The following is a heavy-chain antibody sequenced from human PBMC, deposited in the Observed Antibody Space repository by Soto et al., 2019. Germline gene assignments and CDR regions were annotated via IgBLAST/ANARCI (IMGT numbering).Heavy chain of an antibody. Sequence: QVLLQESGPGLVQPSGTLSLSCVVSGVSIGSNYYWGWVRQPPGQGLEWLGDMSHIGSVNYNPSLKGRVTISMEKAQNQFSLKLNSVTAADTVVYYCAMSLGWYAIDYWGQGTLVIVSS. V-gene: IGHV4-4*02. D-gene: IGHD6-19*01. CDR1: GVSIGSNYY. CDR3: AMSLGWYAIDY. CDR2: MSHIGSV. J-gene: IGHJ4*02.